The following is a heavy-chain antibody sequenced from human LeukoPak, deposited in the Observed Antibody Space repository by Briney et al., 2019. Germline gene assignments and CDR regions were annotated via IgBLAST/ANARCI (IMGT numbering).Heavy chain of an antibody. CDR2: IKPDGGEK. CDR1: GFTLSGYW. J-gene: IGHJ3*02. CDR3: ARSGGNIYDWALGI. D-gene: IGHD3-16*01. Sequence: GGSLRLSCAASGFTLSGYWMSWVRQAPGKGLEWVANIKPDGGEKYYLDSLKGRLTISRDNGKNSVYLQMNSLRVEDTAVYYCARSGGNIYDWALGIWGQGTMVTVSS. V-gene: IGHV3-7*01.